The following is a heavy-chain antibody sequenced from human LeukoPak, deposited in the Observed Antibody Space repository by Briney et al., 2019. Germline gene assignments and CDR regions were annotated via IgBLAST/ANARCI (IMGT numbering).Heavy chain of an antibody. V-gene: IGHV3-30*04. CDR3: ARAGPTDAFDI. Sequence: GRSLRLSCAASGFTFSSYVMHWVRRAPGKGLEWVAVISYDGSNKYYADSVKGRFTISRDNSKNTLYLLMNSLRAEDTAVYYCARAGPTDAFDIWGQGTMVTVSS. J-gene: IGHJ3*02. CDR1: GFTFSSYV. CDR2: ISYDGSNK.